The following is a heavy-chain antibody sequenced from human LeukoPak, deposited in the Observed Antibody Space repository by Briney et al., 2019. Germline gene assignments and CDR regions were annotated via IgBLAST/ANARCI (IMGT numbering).Heavy chain of an antibody. CDR3: ASQWFGELQSYYFDY. V-gene: IGHV4-59*01. J-gene: IGHJ4*02. CDR2: IYYSGST. D-gene: IGHD3-10*01. Sequence: SETLSLTCAVYGGSLSGYYWSWIRQPPGKGLEWIGYIYYSGSTNYNPSLKSRVTISVDTSKNQFSLKLSSVTAADTAVYYCASQWFGELQSYYFDYWGQGTLVTVSS. CDR1: GGSLSGYY.